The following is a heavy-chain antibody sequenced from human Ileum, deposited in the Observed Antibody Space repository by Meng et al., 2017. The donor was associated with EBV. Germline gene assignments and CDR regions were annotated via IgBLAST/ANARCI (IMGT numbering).Heavy chain of an antibody. CDR3: AHSDPLEMATCFDY. V-gene: IGHV2-5*02. D-gene: IGHD5-24*01. J-gene: IGHJ4*02. CDR1: GSSLRTSGLG. CDR2: IYWDDDK. Sequence: QVTLQEVGPTLVKPTQTPTRTCTFSGSSLRTSGLGVGWIRQTPGKALEWLALIYWDDDKRYSPSLKSRLTITKDTSKNQVVLTMTHMDPVDTATYYCAHSDPLEMATCFDYWGQGTLVTVFS.